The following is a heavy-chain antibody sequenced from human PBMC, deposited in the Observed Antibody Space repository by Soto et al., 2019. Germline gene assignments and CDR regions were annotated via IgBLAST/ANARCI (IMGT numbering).Heavy chain of an antibody. CDR1: GFTFSSYW. D-gene: IGHD5-12*01. J-gene: IGHJ4*02. V-gene: IGHV3-7*03. CDR3: AREGARDGYNYANDY. Sequence: GGSLRLSCAASGFTFSSYWMSWVRQAPGKGLEWVANIKQDGSEKYYVDSVKGRFTISRDNAKNSLYLQMNSLRAEDTAVYYCAREGARDGYNYANDYWGQGTLVTVSA. CDR2: IKQDGSEK.